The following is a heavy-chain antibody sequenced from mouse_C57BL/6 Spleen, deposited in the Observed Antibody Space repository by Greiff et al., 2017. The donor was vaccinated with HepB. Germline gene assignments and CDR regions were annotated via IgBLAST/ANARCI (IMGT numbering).Heavy chain of an antibody. J-gene: IGHJ2*01. CDR1: GYTFTDYE. D-gene: IGHD1-1*01. V-gene: IGHV1-15*01. CDR2: IDPETGGT. Sequence: QVQLKQSGAELVRPGASVTLSCKASGYTFTDYEMHWVKQTPVHGLEWIGAIDPETGGTAYNQKFKGKAILTADKSSSTAYMELRSLTSEDSAVYYCTRVYYYGSSLDYWGQGTTLTVSS. CDR3: TRVYYYGSSLDY.